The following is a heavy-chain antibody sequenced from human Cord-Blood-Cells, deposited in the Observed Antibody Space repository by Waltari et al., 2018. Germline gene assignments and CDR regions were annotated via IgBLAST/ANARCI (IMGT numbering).Heavy chain of an antibody. D-gene: IGHD5-18*01. CDR1: GRSVHAYSAL. CDR3: AREDPRGYSYGWSNWFDP. Sequence: QVQLQPSGPGLVQASQTPSLTGAISGRSVHAYSALWSWMGQSLSRVVEWLGRTYYRSKWYNDYAVSVKSRITINPDTSKNQFSLQLNSVTPEDTAVYYCAREDPRGYSYGWSNWFDPWGQGTLVTVSS. V-gene: IGHV6-1*01. J-gene: IGHJ5*02. CDR2: TYYRSKWYN.